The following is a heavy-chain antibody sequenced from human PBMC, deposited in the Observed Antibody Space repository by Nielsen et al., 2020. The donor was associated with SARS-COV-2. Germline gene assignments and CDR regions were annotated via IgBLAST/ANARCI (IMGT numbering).Heavy chain of an antibody. J-gene: IGHJ6*03. CDR2: INHSGST. V-gene: IGHV4-34*01. Sequence: SQTLSLTCAVYGGSFSGYYWSWIRQPPGKGLEWIGEINHSGSTNYNPSLKSRVTISADTSKNQFSLKLSSVTAADTAVYYCARPAARGYYYYYMDVWGKGTTVTVSS. CDR3: ARPAARGYYYYYMDV. CDR1: GGSFSGYY. D-gene: IGHD3-3*01.